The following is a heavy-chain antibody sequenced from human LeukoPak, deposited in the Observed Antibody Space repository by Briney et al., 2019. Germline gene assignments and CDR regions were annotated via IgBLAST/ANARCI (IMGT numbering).Heavy chain of an antibody. CDR1: GGTFSSYA. V-gene: IGHV1-69*05. J-gene: IGHJ4*02. CDR3: ASRYSSGWYEDY. D-gene: IGHD6-19*01. CDR2: IIPIFGTA. Sequence: SVKVSCKASGGTFSSYAISWVRQAPGQGREWMGRIIPIFGTANYAQKFQGRVTITTDESTSTAYMELSSLRSEDTAVYYCASRYSSGWYEDYWGQGTLVTVSS.